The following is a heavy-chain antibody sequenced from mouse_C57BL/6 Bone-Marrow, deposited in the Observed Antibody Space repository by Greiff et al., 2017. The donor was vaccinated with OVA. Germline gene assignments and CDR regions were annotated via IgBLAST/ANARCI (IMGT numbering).Heavy chain of an antibody. CDR2: IYPGSGST. D-gene: IGHD1-1*01. J-gene: IGHJ1*03. Sequence: QVQLQQPGAELVKPGASVKMSCKASGYTFTSYWITWVKQRPGQGLEWIGDIYPGSGSTNYNEKFKSKATLTVDTSSSTAYMQLSSLTSKDSAVYYCARFDYGSSYWYFDVWGTGTTVTVSS. CDR1: GYTFTSYW. CDR3: ARFDYGSSYWYFDV. V-gene: IGHV1-55*01.